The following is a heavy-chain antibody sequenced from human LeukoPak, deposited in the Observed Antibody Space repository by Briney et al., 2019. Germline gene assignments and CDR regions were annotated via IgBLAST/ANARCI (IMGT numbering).Heavy chain of an antibody. CDR1: GFTFSYHW. J-gene: IGHJ3*02. D-gene: IGHD2-15*01. CDR3: ARDITTMVVAVSRLFGDAFDI. V-gene: IGHV3-7*01. CDR2: IKLDGSEQ. Sequence: PGGSLRLSCAASGFTFSYHWMAWVRQAPGKGLEWVASIKLDGSEQYYLDSVKGRFAISRDNAKNLMNLQMNILRAEDTAVYYCARDITTMVVAVSRLFGDAFDIWGQGTMVTVSS.